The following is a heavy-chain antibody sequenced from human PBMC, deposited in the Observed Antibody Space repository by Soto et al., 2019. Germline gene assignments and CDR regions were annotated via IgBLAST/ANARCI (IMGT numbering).Heavy chain of an antibody. J-gene: IGHJ6*02. CDR2: MAYDGINK. D-gene: IGHD3-16*01. Sequence: LRLACAASGFTFSACGVHWVRRAPGKGLEWVALMAYDGINKYYADSVKGRFTISRDNSRNTLYLQMHSLGAEDKAVYYCAKDGGVRQYYYYYGMDVWGQGTTVTVSS. V-gene: IGHV3-30*18. CDR3: AKDGGVRQYYYYYGMDV. CDR1: GFTFSACG.